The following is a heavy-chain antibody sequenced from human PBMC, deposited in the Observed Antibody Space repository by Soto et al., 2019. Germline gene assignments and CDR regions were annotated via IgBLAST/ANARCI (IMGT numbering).Heavy chain of an antibody. V-gene: IGHV3-33*01. CDR3: ARDLGYSGYDPINFDY. D-gene: IGHD5-12*01. CDR2: IWYDGSNK. J-gene: IGHJ4*02. CDR1: GFTFSSYG. Sequence: PGGSLRLSCAASGFTFSSYGMHWVRQAPGKGLEWVAVIWYDGSNKYHGDSVKGRFTISRDNSKNTLYLQMNSLRAEDTAMYYCARDLGYSGYDPINFDYWGQGTLVTVSS.